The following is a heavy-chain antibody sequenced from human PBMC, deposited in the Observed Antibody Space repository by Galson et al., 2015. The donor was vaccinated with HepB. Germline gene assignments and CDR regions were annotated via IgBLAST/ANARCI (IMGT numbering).Heavy chain of an antibody. CDR3: ARQAREGIAVAVPHFDY. D-gene: IGHD6-19*01. V-gene: IGHV1-69*04. J-gene: IGHJ4*02. CDR2: IIPILGIA. CDR1: GGTFSSYA. Sequence: SVKVSCKASGGTFSSYAISWVRQAPGQGLEWMGRIIPILGIANYAQKFQGRVTITADKSTSTAYMELSSLRSEDTAVYYCARQAREGIAVAVPHFDYWGQGTLVTVSS.